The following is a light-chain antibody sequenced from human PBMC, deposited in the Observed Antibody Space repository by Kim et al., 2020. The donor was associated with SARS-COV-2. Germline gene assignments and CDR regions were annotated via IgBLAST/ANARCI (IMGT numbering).Light chain of an antibody. CDR2: TNN. Sequence: ELTQPPSASGTPGQRVTISCSGSSSNIGINTVNWYQQLPGTAPKLLIYTNNQRPSGVPDRFSGSKSGTSASLAISGLQSEDEADYYCATWDDSLNDVLFGGGTQLTVL. V-gene: IGLV1-44*01. CDR3: ATWDDSLNDVL. J-gene: IGLJ2*01. CDR1: SSNIGINT.